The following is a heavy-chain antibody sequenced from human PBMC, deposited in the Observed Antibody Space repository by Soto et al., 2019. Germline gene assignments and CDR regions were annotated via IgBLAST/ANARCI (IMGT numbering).Heavy chain of an antibody. CDR2: ISSSGSTI. D-gene: IGHD7-27*01. CDR1: GFTFSSYE. Sequence: GGSLRLSCAASGFTFSSYEMNWVRQAPGKGLEWVSYISSSGSTIYYADSVKGRFTISRDNAKNSLYLQMNSLRAEDTAVYYCARGGGWGSESGSDAFDIWGQGTMVTVSS. J-gene: IGHJ3*02. CDR3: ARGGGWGSESGSDAFDI. V-gene: IGHV3-48*03.